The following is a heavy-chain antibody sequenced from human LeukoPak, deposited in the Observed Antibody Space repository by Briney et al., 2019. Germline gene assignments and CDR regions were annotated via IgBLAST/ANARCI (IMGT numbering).Heavy chain of an antibody. CDR3: ARVGKYYYDRTGAFDI. D-gene: IGHD3-22*01. CDR1: GGSISSYY. Sequence: SETLSLTCTVSGGSISSYYWSWIRQPPGKGLEWIGYTYYSGSTNYNPSLKSRVTMSVDTSKNHFSLKLSSVTAADTAIYYCARVGKYYYDRTGAFDIWGQGTMVTVSS. V-gene: IGHV4-59*12. J-gene: IGHJ3*02. CDR2: TYYSGST.